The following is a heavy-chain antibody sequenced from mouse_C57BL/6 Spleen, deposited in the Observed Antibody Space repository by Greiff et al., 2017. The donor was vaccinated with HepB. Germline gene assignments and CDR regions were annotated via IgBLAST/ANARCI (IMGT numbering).Heavy chain of an antibody. Sequence: VQLQESGAELVRPGASVKLSCKASGYTFTDYYINWVKQRPGQGLEWIARIYPGSGNTYYNEKFKGKATLTAEKSSSTAYMQLSSLTSEDSAVYFCARSGDYGKGGAWFAYWGQGTLVTVSA. CDR1: GYTFTDYY. J-gene: IGHJ3*01. CDR3: ARSGDYGKGGAWFAY. CDR2: IYPGSGNT. V-gene: IGHV1-76*01. D-gene: IGHD2-1*01.